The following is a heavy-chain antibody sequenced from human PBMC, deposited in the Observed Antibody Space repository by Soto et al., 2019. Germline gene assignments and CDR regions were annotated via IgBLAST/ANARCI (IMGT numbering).Heavy chain of an antibody. CDR2: IYSSGST. CDR1: GGSISSGGYY. J-gene: IGHJ4*02. CDR3: ARVAEMATFYFDY. Sequence: SETLSLTCTVSGGSISSGGYYWSWIRQHPGKGLEWIGYIYSSGSTYYNPSLKSRVTISVDTSKNQFSLKLSSVTAADTAVYYCARVAEMATFYFDYWGQGTLVTVSS. V-gene: IGHV4-31*03. D-gene: IGHD5-12*01.